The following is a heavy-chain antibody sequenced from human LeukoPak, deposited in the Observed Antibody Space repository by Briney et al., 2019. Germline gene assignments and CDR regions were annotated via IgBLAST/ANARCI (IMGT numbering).Heavy chain of an antibody. V-gene: IGHV3-30*03. J-gene: IGHJ4*02. CDR1: GFTFSSYG. CDR2: ISNDGFKK. Sequence: PGGSLRLSCAASGFTFSSYGMHWVRQAPDKGLEWVALISNDGFKKYYPDSVEGRFIISRDNSKNTLFLQMNSLRTDDTAVYYCAPSPNYGSGTSGYWGQGTQVTVSS. D-gene: IGHD3-10*01. CDR3: APSPNYGSGTSGY.